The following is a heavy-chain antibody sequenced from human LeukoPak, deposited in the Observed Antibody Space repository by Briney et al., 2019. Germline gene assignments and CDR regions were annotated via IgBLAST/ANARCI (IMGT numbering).Heavy chain of an antibody. CDR1: GFTFSSYS. CDR3: ARVGYSYGFDY. V-gene: IGHV3-21*04. Sequence: GGSLRLSCAASGFTFSSYSMNWVRQAPGRGLEWVSSIRFTGNYIYYADSVKGRFTISRDDAKNLLSLQMISLRVEDTAVYYCARVGYSYGFDYWGQGTLVTVSS. CDR2: IRFTGNYI. J-gene: IGHJ4*02. D-gene: IGHD5-18*01.